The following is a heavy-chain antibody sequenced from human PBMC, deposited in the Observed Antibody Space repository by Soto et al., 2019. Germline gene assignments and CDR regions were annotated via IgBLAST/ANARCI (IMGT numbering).Heavy chain of an antibody. CDR3: ARAGYDSSEPYYYYYGMDV. J-gene: IGHJ6*02. CDR2: ISSSSSTI. Sequence: GGSLRLSCAASGFTFSSYAMSWVRQKPGKGLEWVSAISSSSSTIYYADSVKGRFTISRDNAKNSLYLQMNSLRDEDTAVYYCARAGYDSSEPYYYYYGMDVWGQGTTVTVSS. CDR1: GFTFSSYA. V-gene: IGHV3-48*02. D-gene: IGHD3-22*01.